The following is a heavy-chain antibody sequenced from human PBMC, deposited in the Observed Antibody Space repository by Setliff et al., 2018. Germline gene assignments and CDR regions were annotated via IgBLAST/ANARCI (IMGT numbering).Heavy chain of an antibody. J-gene: IGHJ6*03. CDR1: AGTFSSYV. D-gene: IGHD6-13*01. CDR3: AGGQPLVGKYYYYMDV. Sequence: KVSCKASAGTFSSYVISWVREAPGQGLEWMGGIIPMFGTNYAQKFQGRVTITADESTSTAYMELSSLGSEDTAVYYWAGGQPLVGKYYYYMDVWGKGTTVTVSS. V-gene: IGHV1-69*01. CDR2: IIPMFGT.